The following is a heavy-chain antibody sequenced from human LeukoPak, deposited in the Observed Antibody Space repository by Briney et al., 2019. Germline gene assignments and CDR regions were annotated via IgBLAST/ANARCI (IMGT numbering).Heavy chain of an antibody. V-gene: IGHV1-69*05. CDR2: IIPIFGTA. D-gene: IGHD2-2*01. Sequence: SVKVSCKASGGTFSSYAISWVRQAPAQGLEWMGGIIPIFGTANYAQKYQGRVTITTDESTSTAYMELSSLRSEDTAVYYCARGYQVASYYYYYMDVWGKGTTVTVSS. CDR1: GGTFSSYA. CDR3: ARGYQVASYYYYYMDV. J-gene: IGHJ6*03.